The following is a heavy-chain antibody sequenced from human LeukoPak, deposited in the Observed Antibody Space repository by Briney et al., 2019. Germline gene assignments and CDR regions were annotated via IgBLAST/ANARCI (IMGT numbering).Heavy chain of an antibody. CDR2: FYNSGST. D-gene: IGHD7-27*01. Sequence: KPSETLSLTCTVAAGSISGYYWSSIRQPAGKGLEWIVRFYNSGSTKSNPSLKSLFTLSIATFKNEFYLKLTSVTAADTAVYYCAGDGPIWGLLGGQGTLVTVSS. V-gene: IGHV4-4*07. CDR3: AGDGPIWGLL. J-gene: IGHJ4*02. CDR1: AGSISGYY.